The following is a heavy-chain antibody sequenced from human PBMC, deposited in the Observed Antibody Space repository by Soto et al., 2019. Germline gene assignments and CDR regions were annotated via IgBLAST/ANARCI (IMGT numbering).Heavy chain of an antibody. V-gene: IGHV3-48*02. CDR1: GFTFSTFS. J-gene: IGHJ4*02. Sequence: EVQLVESGGGLVQTGGSLRLSCAASGFTFSTFSMNWVRQAPGKGLEWLSYIGGSGGSISYADSVKGQFTISRDNGKNTLYLQMSSLRDEDTAVYYCARDLAWAFDSWGQGALVTVSS. D-gene: IGHD1-26*01. CDR2: IGGSGGSI. CDR3: ARDLAWAFDS.